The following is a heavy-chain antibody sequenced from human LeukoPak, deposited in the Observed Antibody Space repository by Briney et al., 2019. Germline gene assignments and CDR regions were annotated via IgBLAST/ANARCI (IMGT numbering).Heavy chain of an antibody. Sequence: SETLSLTCTVSGGSISSYYWSWIRQPAGQGLEGIGRIYTSGSTNYNPSLKSRVTMSVDTSKDQFSLKLSSVTAADTAVYYCARDVGRDYYYYYMDVWGKGTTVTVSS. CDR2: IYTSGST. V-gene: IGHV4-4*07. CDR1: GGSISSYY. J-gene: IGHJ6*03. CDR3: ARDVGRDYYYYYMDV. D-gene: IGHD2-15*01.